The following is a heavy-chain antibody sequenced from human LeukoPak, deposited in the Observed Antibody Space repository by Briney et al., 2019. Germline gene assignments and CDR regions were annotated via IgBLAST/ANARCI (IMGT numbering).Heavy chain of an antibody. D-gene: IGHD3-10*01. CDR2: IRYDGSNK. CDR1: GFTFSSYG. J-gene: IGHJ4*02. Sequence: GGSLRLSCAASGFTFSSYGMHWVRQAPGKGLEWVAFIRYDGSNKYYADSVKGRFTISRDNSKNTLYLQMNSLRAEDTAVYYCANGDYYGSGSPPGDYWGQGTLVTVSS. CDR3: ANGDYYGSGSPPGDY. V-gene: IGHV3-30*02.